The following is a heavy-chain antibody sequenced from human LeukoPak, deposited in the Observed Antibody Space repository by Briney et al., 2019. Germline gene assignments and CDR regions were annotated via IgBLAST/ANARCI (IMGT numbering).Heavy chain of an antibody. V-gene: IGHV3-30-3*01. CDR3: AIDEYSSSPADY. CDR1: GFTFSSYA. CDR2: ISYDGSNK. D-gene: IGHD6-6*01. J-gene: IGHJ4*02. Sequence: PGGSLRLSCAASGFTFSSYAMHWVRQAPGKGLEWVAVISYDGSNKYYADSVKGRFTISRDNSKNTLYLQMNSLRAEDTAVYYCAIDEYSSSPADYWGQGTLVTVSS.